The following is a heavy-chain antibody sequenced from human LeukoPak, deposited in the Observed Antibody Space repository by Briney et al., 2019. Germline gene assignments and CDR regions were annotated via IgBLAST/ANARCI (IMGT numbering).Heavy chain of an antibody. J-gene: IGHJ3*02. CDR3: ARVDYGDYVKGAFDI. CDR1: GGSLRGSY. D-gene: IGHD4-17*01. V-gene: IGHV4-34*01. Sequence: PSETLSLTCADYGGSLRGSYWSWIRQPPGKVLEWTGELNHSGSTNYNPSLKSRFTISVDTSKNQFSLKLSSVTAADTAVYHCARVDYGDYVKGAFDIWGQATMVTVSS. CDR2: LNHSGST.